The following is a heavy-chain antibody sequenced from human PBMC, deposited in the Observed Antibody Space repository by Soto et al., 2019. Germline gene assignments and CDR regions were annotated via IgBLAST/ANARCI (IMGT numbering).Heavy chain of an antibody. V-gene: IGHV1-69*06. CDR2: IIPIFGTA. CDR1: GGTFSSYA. CDR3: ARVYYGDTRFDP. D-gene: IGHD4-17*01. J-gene: IGHJ5*02. Sequence: SVKVSCKASGGTFSSYAISWVRQAPGQGLEWMGGIIPIFGTANYAQKFQGRVTITADKSTSTAYMELSSLRSEDTAVYYCARVYYGDTRFDPWGQGTLVTVSS.